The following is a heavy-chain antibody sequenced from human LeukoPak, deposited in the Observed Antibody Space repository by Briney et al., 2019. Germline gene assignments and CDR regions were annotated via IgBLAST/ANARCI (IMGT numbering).Heavy chain of an antibody. J-gene: IGHJ4*02. Sequence: SETLSLTCNVSGGSISTYYWSWVRQPPGKGLEWIGYISDGGVTSYNPSLKGRVTIYVDSPKNRFSLRLTSLTAVDTALYYCARHGGTLDYFDYWGPGSLVTVSS. V-gene: IGHV4-59*08. D-gene: IGHD1-26*01. CDR1: GGSISTYY. CDR3: ARHGGTLDYFDY. CDR2: ISDGGVT.